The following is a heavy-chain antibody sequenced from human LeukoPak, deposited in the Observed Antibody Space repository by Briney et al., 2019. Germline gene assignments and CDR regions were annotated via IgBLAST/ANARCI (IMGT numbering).Heavy chain of an antibody. V-gene: IGHV4-59*01. Sequence: PSETLSLTRTVSGGSISSYYWSWIRQPPGKGLEWIGYIYYSGSTNYNPSLKSRVTISVDTSKNQFSLKLSSVTAADTAVYYCARLISDILTGYPDYYFDYWGQGTLVTVSS. CDR3: ARLISDILTGYPDYYFDY. CDR2: IYYSGST. CDR1: GGSISSYY. D-gene: IGHD3-9*01. J-gene: IGHJ4*02.